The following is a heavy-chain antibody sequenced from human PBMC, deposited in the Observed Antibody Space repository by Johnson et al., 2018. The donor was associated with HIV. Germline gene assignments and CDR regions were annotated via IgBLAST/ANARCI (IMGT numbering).Heavy chain of an antibody. J-gene: IGHJ3*02. CDR1: GFTFSSYG. CDR3: AKDLFTEREDDAFDI. Sequence: QVQLVESGGGVVQPGRSLRLSCTASGFTFSSYGIHWVRQAPGKGLEWVALIWYDGSNKYYADSVKGRFTISRDNSKNTLYLQMNSLGAEDTALYYCAKDLFTEREDDAFDIWGRGTMVTVSS. CDR2: IWYDGSNK. V-gene: IGHV3-33*06. D-gene: IGHD1-26*01.